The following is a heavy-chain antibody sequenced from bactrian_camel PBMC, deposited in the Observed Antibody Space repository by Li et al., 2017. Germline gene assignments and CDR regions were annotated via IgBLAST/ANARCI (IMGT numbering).Heavy chain of an antibody. CDR3: AAGPIDGVTGSCSRDPSDFAY. CDR1: GFTFSTYA. D-gene: IGHD3*01. CDR2: FYVGGGGT. V-gene: IGHV3S40*01. Sequence: VQLVESGGGLVQPGGSLRLSCAASGFTFSTYAMSWVRQAPGKEREGVAAFYVGGGGTRYANSVKGRFTISQDKAKNTVYLQMTNLKSDDTGTYSCAAGPIDGVTGSCSRDPSDFAYWGQGTQVTVS. J-gene: IGHJ6*01.